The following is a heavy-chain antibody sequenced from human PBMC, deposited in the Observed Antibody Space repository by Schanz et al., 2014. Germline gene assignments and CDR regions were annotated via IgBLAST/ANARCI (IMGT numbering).Heavy chain of an antibody. V-gene: IGHV3-48*01. CDR3: ARPPHDSSGYYPFDY. CDR2: IGNGGVTI. CDR1: GFTFSSYS. Sequence: VQLVESGGGVVQPGRSLRLSCAASGFTFSSYSMNWVRQPPGRGLEWVSYIGNGGVTIYYADSVKGRFTISRDNAKNSLYLQMNSLRAEDTAVYYCARPPHDSSGYYPFDYWGQGTLVTVSS. J-gene: IGHJ4*02. D-gene: IGHD3-22*01.